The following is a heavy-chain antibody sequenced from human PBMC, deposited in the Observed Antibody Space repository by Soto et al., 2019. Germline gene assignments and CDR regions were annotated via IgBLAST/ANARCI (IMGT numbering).Heavy chain of an antibody. D-gene: IGHD6-19*01. J-gene: IGHJ3*02. CDR2: ISGSGSVT. CDR3: SRNTSGRQGSTLDI. CDR1: GFAFRTSA. Sequence: GGSLRLSCAASGFAFRTSAMTWVRQAPGKGLEWVSAISGSGSVTYYTSSVRGRFTISRDNSRNTLYLQMNNLRAEDTAVYYCSRNTSGRQGSTLDIWGQGTMVTVSS. V-gene: IGHV3-23*01.